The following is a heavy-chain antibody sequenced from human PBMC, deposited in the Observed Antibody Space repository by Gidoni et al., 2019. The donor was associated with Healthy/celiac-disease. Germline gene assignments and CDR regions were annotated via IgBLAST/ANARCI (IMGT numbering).Heavy chain of an antibody. CDR1: GFTFSSYS. CDR2: ISSSSSYI. Sequence: EVQLVESGGGLVKPGGSLRRSGAASGFTFSSYSMNWVRQAPGKGLEWVSSISSSSSYIYYADSVKGRFTISRDNAKNSLYLQMNSLRAEDTAVYYCATSTMIDENYAFDIWGQGTMVTVSS. D-gene: IGHD3-22*01. J-gene: IGHJ3*02. V-gene: IGHV3-21*01. CDR3: ATSTMIDENYAFDI.